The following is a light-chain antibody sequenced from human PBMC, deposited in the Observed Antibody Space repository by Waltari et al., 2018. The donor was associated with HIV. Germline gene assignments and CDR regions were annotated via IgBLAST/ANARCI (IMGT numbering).Light chain of an antibody. CDR2: RPP. J-gene: IGKJ4*01. CDR1: QLLLYHSTNKNY. V-gene: IGKV4-1*01. Sequence: DIVMTQSPDSLAVSLGERATFNCKSSQLLLYHSTNKNYLPWYPQQPNQPPSLLISRPPTRESGVPDRFRGSGSGTDFTLTISSLQAEDVAVYYCQQYYNTPLTFGGGTEVEIK. CDR3: QQYYNTPLT.